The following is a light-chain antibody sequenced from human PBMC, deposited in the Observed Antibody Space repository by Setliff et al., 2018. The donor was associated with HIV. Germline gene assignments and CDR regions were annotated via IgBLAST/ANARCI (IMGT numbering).Light chain of an antibody. V-gene: IGLV2-14*01. CDR2: EVR. J-gene: IGLJ1*01. CDR1: GSDVGGYNY. CDR3: SSYAISNTLP. Sequence: QSALPQPASVSGSPGQSITISCTGTGSDVGGYNYVSWYQQHPGKAPKLIIYEVRNRPSGISNRFSGSKSGNTASLTISGLQAEDEADYYCSSYAISNTLPFGTGTRSPS.